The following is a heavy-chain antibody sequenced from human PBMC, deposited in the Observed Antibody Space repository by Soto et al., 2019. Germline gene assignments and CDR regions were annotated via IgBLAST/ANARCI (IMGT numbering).Heavy chain of an antibody. CDR2: ISGGANIT. CDR3: AKSTVVPAPIDY. CDR1: GFTFSSYA. J-gene: IGHJ4*02. Sequence: EVQLLESGGGLVQPGGSLRLSCAASASGFTFSSYAMIWVRQAPGKGLEWLSTISGGANITYYADSVKGRFTIARYISKNTLYLQMLGLEAEDTAVYFCAKSTVVPAPIDYWGQGTLVTVSS. D-gene: IGHD2-2*01. V-gene: IGHV3-23*01.